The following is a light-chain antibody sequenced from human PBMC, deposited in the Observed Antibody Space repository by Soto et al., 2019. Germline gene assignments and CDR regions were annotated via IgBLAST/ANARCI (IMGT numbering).Light chain of an antibody. CDR1: QSVSSSY. V-gene: IGKV3-20*01. Sequence: EIVLTQSPGTLSLSPGERATLSCRASQSVSSSYLAWYQQKPGQAPRLLIYGASSRATGIPDRFSGSGSGTDFTLTISRLEPEYFAVYYCQQYGSSPPLTFGGGTKVEI. J-gene: IGKJ4*01. CDR3: QQYGSSPPLT. CDR2: GAS.